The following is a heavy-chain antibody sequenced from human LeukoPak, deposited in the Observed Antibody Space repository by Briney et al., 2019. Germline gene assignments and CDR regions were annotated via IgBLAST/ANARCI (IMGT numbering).Heavy chain of an antibody. J-gene: IGHJ4*02. Sequence: ASVKVSCKASGYTFTSYYMHWVRQAPGQGLEWMGIINPSGGSTSYAQKFQGRISMTRDMSTSTVYMDLSSLRSEDTAVYYCARAGGGSGYSPIDYWGQGTLVTVSS. CDR2: INPSGGST. V-gene: IGHV1-46*01. D-gene: IGHD3-3*01. CDR3: ARAGGGSGYSPIDY. CDR1: GYTFTSYY.